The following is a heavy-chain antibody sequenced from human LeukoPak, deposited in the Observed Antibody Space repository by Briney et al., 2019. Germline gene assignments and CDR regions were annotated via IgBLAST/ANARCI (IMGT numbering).Heavy chain of an antibody. CDR1: GYTFTNYY. J-gene: IGHJ5*02. Sequence: ASVKLSCKASGYTFTNYYIHWLRQAPGQGPEWMGMINLIAGLTHYAPKFQGRVTMTRDTSTSTVYMELSSLGSEDTAVYYCARGYRILWFGESVWEGSWGQGTLVTVSS. CDR2: INLIAGLT. V-gene: IGHV1-46*01. CDR3: ARGYRILWFGESVWEGS. D-gene: IGHD3-10*01.